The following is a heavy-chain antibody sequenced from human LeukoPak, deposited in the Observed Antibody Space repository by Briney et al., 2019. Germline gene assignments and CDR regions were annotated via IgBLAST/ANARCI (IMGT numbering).Heavy chain of an antibody. Sequence: ASVKVSCKASGYTFTGYYMHWVRQAPGQGLEWMGWINPNSGGTNYAQKFQGRVTMTRDTSISTAYMELSRLRSDDTAVYYCAREGGSYSYYFDYWGQGTLVTVSS. D-gene: IGHD1-26*01. CDR3: AREGGSYSYYFDY. J-gene: IGHJ4*02. CDR1: GYTFTGYY. V-gene: IGHV1-2*02. CDR2: INPNSGGT.